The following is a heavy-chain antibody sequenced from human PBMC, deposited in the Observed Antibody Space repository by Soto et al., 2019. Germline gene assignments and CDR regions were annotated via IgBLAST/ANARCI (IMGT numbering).Heavy chain of an antibody. J-gene: IGHJ4*02. Sequence: VASVKVSCKASGGTFSSYAISWVRQAPGQGLEWMGGIIPIFGTANYAQKFQGRVTITADESTSTAYMELSSLRSEDTAVYYCARAPSPEYSSSWYYYWGQGTLVTVSS. CDR2: IIPIFGTA. D-gene: IGHD6-13*01. CDR1: GGTFSSYA. V-gene: IGHV1-69*13. CDR3: ARAPSPEYSSSWYYY.